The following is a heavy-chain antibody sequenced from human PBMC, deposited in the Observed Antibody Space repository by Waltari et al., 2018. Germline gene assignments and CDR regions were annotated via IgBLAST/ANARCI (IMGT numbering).Heavy chain of an antibody. D-gene: IGHD5-12*01. J-gene: IGHJ6*02. Sequence: QVQLVQSGAEVKKPGSSVKVSCKASGGTFSSYAISWVRQAPGQGLEWMGGIIPIFGTANYAQKFQGRVTITADESTSTAYMELSSLRSEDTAVYYCARDAVEMATPRYYYGMDVWGQGTTVTVSS. CDR2: IIPIFGTA. CDR1: GGTFSSYA. V-gene: IGHV1-69*12. CDR3: ARDAVEMATPRYYYGMDV.